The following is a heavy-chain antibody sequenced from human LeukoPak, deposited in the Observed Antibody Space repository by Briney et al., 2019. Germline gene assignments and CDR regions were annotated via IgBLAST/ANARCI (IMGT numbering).Heavy chain of an antibody. J-gene: IGHJ2*01. CDR3: AKSPEWELRSDWYFDL. V-gene: IGHV3-9*01. D-gene: IGHD1-26*01. CDR2: ISWKSGRI. CDR1: GFTFDDYV. Sequence: GGSLRLSCAACGFTFDDYVMHGVRQAPGKGVEWVSGISWKSGRIDYAGTVKGGFIIYRDKAKKSLYVQMNRLRDEDRAVYYCAKSPEWELRSDWYFDLWVRGALVTVSS.